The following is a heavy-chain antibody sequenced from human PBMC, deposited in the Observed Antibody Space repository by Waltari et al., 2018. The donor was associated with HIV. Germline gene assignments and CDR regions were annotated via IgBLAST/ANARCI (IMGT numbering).Heavy chain of an antibody. CDR2: ISSYNDNT. D-gene: IGHD4-17*01. CDR1: GYTFTSYG. CDR3: AGEDYGDSFRY. J-gene: IGHJ4*02. V-gene: IGHV1-18*01. Sequence: QVQLVQSGAEVKKPGASVKVSCKASGYTFTSYGISWVRQAPGQGLEWMGWISSYNDNTYDAQKLQGRGTMTTDTSTSTAYMELRSLRAYGTAVYYFAGEDYGDSFRYWGQGPLVTVSS.